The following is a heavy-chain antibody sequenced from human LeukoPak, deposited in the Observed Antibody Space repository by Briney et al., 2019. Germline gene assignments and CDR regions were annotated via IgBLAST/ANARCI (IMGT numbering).Heavy chain of an antibody. V-gene: IGHV4-34*01. D-gene: IGHD3-22*01. CDR2: INHSGST. J-gene: IGHJ3*02. CDR1: GGSFSGYY. CDR3: ASRVMIVVADDAFDI. Sequence: SETLSLTCAVYGGSFSGYYWSWIRQPPGKGLEWIGEINHSGSTNYNPSLKSRVTISVDTSKNQFSLKLSSVTAADTAVYYCASRVMIVVADDAFDIWGQGTMVTVSS.